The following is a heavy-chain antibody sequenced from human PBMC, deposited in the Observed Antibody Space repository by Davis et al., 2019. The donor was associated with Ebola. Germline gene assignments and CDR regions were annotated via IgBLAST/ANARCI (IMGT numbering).Heavy chain of an antibody. Sequence: GESLNISCVGSGFSFSSYNMIWVRQAPGKGLECVSYNSASSEATHYRDSAKGRFTSSRDNAKNSLYLQLNSLRAEDTAVYYCARFSRGTLESYWGQGTLVTVSS. CDR2: NSASSEAT. V-gene: IGHV3-48*01. J-gene: IGHJ4*02. CDR1: GFSFSSYN. D-gene: IGHD1-26*01. CDR3: ARFSRGTLESY.